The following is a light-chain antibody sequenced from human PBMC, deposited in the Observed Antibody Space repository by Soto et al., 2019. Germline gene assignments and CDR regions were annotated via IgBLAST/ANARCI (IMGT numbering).Light chain of an antibody. Sequence: AIRMTQSPSSLSASVGDRVTMSCRASQGIRNDLAWYQQKAGKAPKLLIFASSNLQSGVPSRFSGSGPGTDFTLTISRLQPEDFATYYCQQLNTYPLTFGGGTKVDIK. V-gene: IGKV1-6*01. CDR3: QQLNTYPLT. J-gene: IGKJ4*01. CDR1: QGIRND. CDR2: ASS.